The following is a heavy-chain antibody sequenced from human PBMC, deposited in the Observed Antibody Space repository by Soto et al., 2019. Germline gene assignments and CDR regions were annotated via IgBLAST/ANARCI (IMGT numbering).Heavy chain of an antibody. CDR3: ARGGPSSGYYYGSDY. J-gene: IGHJ4*02. Sequence: SETLSLTCTVSGDFISSYYWGWIRQPPGKGLEWIGYIHSRGSTNYNPSLKSRVTISVDTSKSQFSLNLRSVTAADTAVYYCARGGPSSGYYYGSDYWGQGTLVTVSS. D-gene: IGHD3-22*01. CDR2: IHSRGST. V-gene: IGHV4-59*01. CDR1: GDFISSYY.